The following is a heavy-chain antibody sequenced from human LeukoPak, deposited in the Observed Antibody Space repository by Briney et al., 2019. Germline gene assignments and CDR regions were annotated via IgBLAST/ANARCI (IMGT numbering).Heavy chain of an antibody. D-gene: IGHD3-22*01. J-gene: IGHJ3*02. V-gene: IGHV1-69*13. CDR1: GGTFSSYA. Sequence: ASVKVSCKASGGTFSSYAISWVRQAPGQGLEWMGGLIPIFGTANYAQKFQGRVTITADESTGTAYMELSSLRSEDTAVYYCARATYYYDSSGYWTLEFDFDIWGQGTMVTVSS. CDR2: LIPIFGTA. CDR3: ARATYYYDSSGYWTLEFDFDI.